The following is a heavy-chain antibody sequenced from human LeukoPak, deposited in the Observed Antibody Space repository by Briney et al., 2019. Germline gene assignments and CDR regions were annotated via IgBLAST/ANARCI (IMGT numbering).Heavy chain of an antibody. CDR3: ARSSVTFNCSGGSCYLGSYWFDP. CDR1: GGSISSYY. J-gene: IGHJ5*02. V-gene: IGHV4-59*06. Sequence: PSETLCLTCTVSGGSISSYYWSWIRQPAGKGLEWIGYIYYSGSTYYNPSLKSRVTISVDTSKNQFSLKLSSVTAADTAVYYCARSSVTFNCSGGSCYLGSYWFDPWGQGTLVTVSS. CDR2: IYYSGST. D-gene: IGHD2-15*01.